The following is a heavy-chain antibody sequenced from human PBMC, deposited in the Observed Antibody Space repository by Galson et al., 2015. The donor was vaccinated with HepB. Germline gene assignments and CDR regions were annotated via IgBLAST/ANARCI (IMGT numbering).Heavy chain of an antibody. CDR3: AKDGGQWLVPDVGFDS. Sequence: LRLSCAASGFTFDDYALHWVRQAPGKGLEWVSGISWNSGSIGSADSVKGRFSVSRDNAKNSLYLHMSSLRTEDTAFYYCAKDGGQWLVPDVGFDSWGQGTLVTVSS. V-gene: IGHV3-9*01. J-gene: IGHJ4*02. CDR2: ISWNSGSI. D-gene: IGHD6-19*01. CDR1: GFTFDDYA.